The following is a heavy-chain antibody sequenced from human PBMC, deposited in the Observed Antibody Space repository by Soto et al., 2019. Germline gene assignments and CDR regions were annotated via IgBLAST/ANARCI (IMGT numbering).Heavy chain of an antibody. CDR2: IYPGDSDT. CDR1: GYSFTSHW. CDR3: AMTYCGGDWYPRNVFEM. V-gene: IGHV5-51*01. Sequence: GESLKISCKGSGYSFTSHWIGWVRQMPGKGLEWMGIIYPGDSDTRYSPSFQGQVTISADKSISTAYLQWSSLKASDTAMYYWAMTYCGGDWYPRNVFEMWGEGIMVTVSS. J-gene: IGHJ3*02. D-gene: IGHD2-21*01.